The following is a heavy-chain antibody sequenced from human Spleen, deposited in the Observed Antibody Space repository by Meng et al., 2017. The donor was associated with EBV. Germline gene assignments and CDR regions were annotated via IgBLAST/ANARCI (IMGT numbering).Heavy chain of an antibody. Sequence: QLQLQESGPGLVKPSETLSLICTVSGGSITTPNYYWGWIRQPPGQGLEWIGTFYSVATTFYNPSLKSRLTISIDTSKNQFSLRLNSVTAADTAVYYCVRGYDYGDYVDFWGQGTLVTVSS. J-gene: IGHJ4*02. D-gene: IGHD5-12*01. CDR3: VRGYDYGDYVDF. V-gene: IGHV4-39*07. CDR1: GGSITTPNYY. CDR2: FYSVATT.